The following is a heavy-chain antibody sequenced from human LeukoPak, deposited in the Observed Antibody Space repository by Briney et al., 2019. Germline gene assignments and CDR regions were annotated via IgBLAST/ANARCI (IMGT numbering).Heavy chain of an antibody. D-gene: IGHD3-3*01. CDR2: FDPEDGET. CDR1: GYTLTELS. J-gene: IGHJ4*02. CDR3: ATLNVLRFLEWPSSSFDY. V-gene: IGHV1-24*01. Sequence: ASVKVSCKVSGYTLTELSMHWVRQAPGKGLEWMGGFDPEDGETIYAQKFQGRVTMTEDTSTDTAYMELSSLRSEDTAVYYCATLNVLRFLEWPSSSFDYWGQGTLVTVST.